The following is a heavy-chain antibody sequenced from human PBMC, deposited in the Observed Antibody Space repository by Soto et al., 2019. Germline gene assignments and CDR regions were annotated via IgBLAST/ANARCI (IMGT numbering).Heavy chain of an antibody. CDR1: GGSFSDYY. D-gene: IGHD2-2*01. Sequence: SETLSLTCSVYGGSFSDYYWSWIRQPPGKGLEWIGEINHSGSTGYNPSLKSRVTISVDTSKNQFSLNLSSMTAADTAVYYCARGRTSVRYGGFEYWGQRILVTVSS. CDR3: ARGRTSVRYGGFEY. V-gene: IGHV4-34*01. J-gene: IGHJ4*02. CDR2: INHSGST.